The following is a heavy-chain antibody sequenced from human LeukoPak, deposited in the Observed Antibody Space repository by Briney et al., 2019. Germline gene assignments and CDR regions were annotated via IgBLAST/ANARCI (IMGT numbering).Heavy chain of an antibody. J-gene: IGHJ4*02. CDR3: TRERGYSYGYSDY. CDR1: GFTFSSYN. CDR2: ISSSSSYI. Sequence: KPGGSLRLFCAASGFTFSSYNMNWVRQAPGKGLEWVSSISSSSSYIYYADSVKGRFTISRDNAKNSLYLQMNSLRAEDTGVYYCTRERGYSYGYSDYWGQGTLVTVSS. V-gene: IGHV3-21*01. D-gene: IGHD5-18*01.